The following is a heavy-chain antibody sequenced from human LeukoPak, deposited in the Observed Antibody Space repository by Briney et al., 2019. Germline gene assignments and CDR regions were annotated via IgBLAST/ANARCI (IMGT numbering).Heavy chain of an antibody. Sequence: GGSLRLSCAASGFTFSSHWMHWVRQAPGKGLVWVSRINSDGSSTSYADSVKGRFTISRDNAKNTLYLQMNSLRAEDTAVYYCARGGYYGSGSYSTVSGYYYGMDVWGQGTTVTVSS. D-gene: IGHD3-10*01. CDR3: ARGGYYGSGSYSTVSGYYYGMDV. CDR2: INSDGSST. J-gene: IGHJ6*02. CDR1: GFTFSSHW. V-gene: IGHV3-74*01.